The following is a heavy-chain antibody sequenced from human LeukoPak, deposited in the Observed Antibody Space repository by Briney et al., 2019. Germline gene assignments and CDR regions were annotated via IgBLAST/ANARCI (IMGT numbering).Heavy chain of an antibody. CDR2: ISGSGGST. CDR3: AKVEPAYYDILTGYSDY. Sequence: GGSLRLSCAASGFTFSSYAMSWVRQAPGKGLEWVSAISGSGGSTYYADSVKGRFTISRDNSKNTLYLQMNSLRAEDTAVYYCAKVEPAYYDILTGYSDYWGQGTLVTVSS. J-gene: IGHJ4*02. CDR1: GFTFSSYA. V-gene: IGHV3-23*01. D-gene: IGHD3-9*01.